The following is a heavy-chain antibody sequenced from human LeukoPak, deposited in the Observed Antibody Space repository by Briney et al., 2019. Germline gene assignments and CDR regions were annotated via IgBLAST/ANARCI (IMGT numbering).Heavy chain of an antibody. CDR1: GFTCSHYW. D-gene: IGHD3-3*01. J-gene: IGHJ4*02. CDR3: ARVGYSNYDLDF. CDR2: IKPDGSDT. Sequence: GGSLRLSCAVSGFTCSHYWMSWVRQAPGKGLEWVANIKPDGSDTYYMDSVEGRFTISRDNAMNSLYLQMNSLRAEDTAVYYCARVGYSNYDLDFWGQGTLVTVSS. V-gene: IGHV3-7*01.